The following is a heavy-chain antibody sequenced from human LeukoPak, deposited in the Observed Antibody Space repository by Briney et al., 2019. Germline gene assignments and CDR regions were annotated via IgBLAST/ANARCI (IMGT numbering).Heavy chain of an antibody. CDR3: ARASGNYHNYYYYYMDV. CDR2: IYTGGST. CDR1: GGSISSYY. V-gene: IGHV4-4*07. Sequence: SETLSLTCTVSGGSISSYYWSWIRQPAGKGLEWIGRIYTGGSTNYNPSLKSRVTMSVDTSKNQFSLKLSSVTAADTAMYYCARASGNYHNYYYYYMDVWGKGTTVTVSS. J-gene: IGHJ6*03. D-gene: IGHD1-26*01.